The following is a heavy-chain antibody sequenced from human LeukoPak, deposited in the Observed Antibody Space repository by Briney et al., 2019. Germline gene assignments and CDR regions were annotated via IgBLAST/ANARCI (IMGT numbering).Heavy chain of an antibody. D-gene: IGHD6-13*01. CDR1: GGSISSSSYY. Sequence: PSETLSLTCTVSGGSISSSSYYWGWIHQPPGKGLEWIGSIYYSGSTYYNPSLKSRVTISVDTSKNQFSLKLSSVTAADTAVYYCARLNAAAAHDAFDIWGQGTMVTVSS. V-gene: IGHV4-39*01. J-gene: IGHJ3*02. CDR3: ARLNAAAAHDAFDI. CDR2: IYYSGST.